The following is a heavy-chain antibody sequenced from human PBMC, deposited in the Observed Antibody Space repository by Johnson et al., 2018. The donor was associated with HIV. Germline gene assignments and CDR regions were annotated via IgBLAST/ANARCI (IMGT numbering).Heavy chain of an antibody. CDR3: ARWGRGGYENPGLDI. CDR2: IYSDGNT. J-gene: IGHJ3*02. V-gene: IGHV3-53*01. CDR1: GFTVSDTD. D-gene: IGHD5-12*01. Sequence: VQLMESGGGLIQPGGSLRLSCAASGFTVSDTDMTWVRQAPGKGLEWVSIIYSDGNTYYADSVKGRFTISRDNAKKSLYLQMSSLRAEDTAVYYCARWGRGGYENPGLDIWGQGTMVTVSS.